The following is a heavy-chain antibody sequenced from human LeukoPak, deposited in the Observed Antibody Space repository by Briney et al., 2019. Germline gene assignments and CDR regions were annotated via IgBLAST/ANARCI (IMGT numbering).Heavy chain of an antibody. CDR3: ARAHDYGDPPYYFDY. D-gene: IGHD4-17*01. CDR1: GFTVSSNY. CDR2: IYSGGST. J-gene: IGHJ4*02. V-gene: IGHV3-53*01. Sequence: PGGPLRLSCAASGFTVSSNYMSWVRQAPGKGLEWVSVIYSGGSTYYADSVKGRFTISRDNSKNTLYLQMNSLRAEDTAVYYCARAHDYGDPPYYFDYWGQGTLVTVSS.